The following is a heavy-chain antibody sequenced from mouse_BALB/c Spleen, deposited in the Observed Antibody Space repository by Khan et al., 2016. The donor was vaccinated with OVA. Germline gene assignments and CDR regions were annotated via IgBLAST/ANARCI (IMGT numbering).Heavy chain of an antibody. D-gene: IGHD4-1*01. CDR2: INPDKDGI. CDR1: GYTFTNYV. V-gene: IGHV1S136*01. Sequence: VQLQQSGPDLVKPGASVKMSCKASGYTFTNYVMHWVKQKPGQGLEWIGYINPDKDGIRYNEKFKDKATLTSDKSSSTAYLVLSSLTSADSAVYFCAREASNGDFSFAYWGQGNLVTVSA. CDR3: AREASNGDFSFAY. J-gene: IGHJ3*01.